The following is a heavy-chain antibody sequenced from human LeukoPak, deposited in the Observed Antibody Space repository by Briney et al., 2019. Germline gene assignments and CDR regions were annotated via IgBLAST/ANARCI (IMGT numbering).Heavy chain of an antibody. CDR3: ARGVHCSSTSCYSGWFDP. CDR2: IIPIFGTA. J-gene: IGHJ5*02. V-gene: IGHV1-69*05. D-gene: IGHD2-2*01. Sequence: SVKVSCKASGGTLSSYAISWVRQAPGQGLEWMGGIIPIFGTANYAQKFQGRVTITTDESTSTAYMELSSLRSEDTAVYYCARGVHCSSTSCYSGWFDPWGQGTLVTVSS. CDR1: GGTLSSYA.